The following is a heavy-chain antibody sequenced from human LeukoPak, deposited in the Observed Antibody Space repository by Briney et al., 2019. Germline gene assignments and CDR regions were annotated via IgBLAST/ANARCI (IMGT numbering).Heavy chain of an antibody. V-gene: IGHV4-61*02. D-gene: IGHD3-10*02. CDR3: ARERASNYVDS. CDR1: GGSISSGTYY. J-gene: IGHJ4*02. CDR2: IYPSGST. Sequence: PSQTLSLTCTVSGGSISSGTYYWSWIRQPAGKELEWIGRIYPSGSTNYNPSLKSRVTISVDTSKNQFSLKLSSVTAADTAVYYCARERASNYVDSWGQGTLVTVSS.